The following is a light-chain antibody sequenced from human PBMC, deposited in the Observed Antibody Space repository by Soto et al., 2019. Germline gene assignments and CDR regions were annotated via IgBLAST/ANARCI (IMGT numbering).Light chain of an antibody. CDR2: DAS. Sequence: DIQMTQSPSTLSASVGDGVTITCRASQNISVWLAWYQQRPGKAPKFLIYDASSLETGVPSRFSGSGSGTEFTLTIRSLQPDDFATYYCQQYETSPHNFGPGTRVDL. CDR3: QQYETSPHN. CDR1: QNISVW. V-gene: IGKV1-5*01. J-gene: IGKJ3*01.